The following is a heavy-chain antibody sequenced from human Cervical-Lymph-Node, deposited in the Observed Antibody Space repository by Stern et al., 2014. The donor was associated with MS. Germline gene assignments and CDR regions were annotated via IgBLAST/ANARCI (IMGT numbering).Heavy chain of an antibody. CDR2: TYPGASDT. J-gene: IGHJ5*02. V-gene: IGHV5-51*01. D-gene: IGHD4-23*01. CDR1: GYMFASQW. Sequence: EVQLVESGAEVKKPGESLKISCKASGYMFASQWIGWVRQTPGQGLEWMGITYPGASDTVYSPSFQGLVSISVDNSISTAYLQWSSLKASDTSMYYCARVNGGNSDWSDPWGQGTLVTVSS. CDR3: ARVNGGNSDWSDP.